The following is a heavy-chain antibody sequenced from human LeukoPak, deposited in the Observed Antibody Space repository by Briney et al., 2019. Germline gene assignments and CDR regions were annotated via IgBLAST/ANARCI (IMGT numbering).Heavy chain of an antibody. CDR2: IYYSGST. Sequence: SETLSLTCTVSGGSVSSGSDSWDWIRQPPGKGREWFGNIYYSGSTNYNPSLQSRVTISVDTSKNQFSLKLISVTAADAAVYYCARENSDHGGLYYGMDVWGQGTTVTVSS. J-gene: IGHJ6*02. V-gene: IGHV4-61*01. D-gene: IGHD4-23*01. CDR1: GGSVSSGSDS. CDR3: ARENSDHGGLYYGMDV.